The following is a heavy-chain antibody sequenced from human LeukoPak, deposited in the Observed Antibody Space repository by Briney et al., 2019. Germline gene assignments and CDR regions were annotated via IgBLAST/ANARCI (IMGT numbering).Heavy chain of an antibody. D-gene: IGHD5/OR15-5a*01. V-gene: IGHV3-30*18. CDR3: AKEGAILRGYGVTFFDY. J-gene: IGHJ4*02. Sequence: GGSLRLSCAASGFTFSSYGMHWVRQAPGKGLEWVAVISYDGSNKYYADSVKGRFTISRDNSKNTLYLQMNSLRAEDTAVYYCAKEGAILRGYGVTFFDYWGQGTLVTVSS. CDR1: GFTFSSYG. CDR2: ISYDGSNK.